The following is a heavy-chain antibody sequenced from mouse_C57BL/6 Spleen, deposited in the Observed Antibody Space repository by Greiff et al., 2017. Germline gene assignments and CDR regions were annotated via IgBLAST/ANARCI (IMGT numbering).Heavy chain of an antibody. CDR1: GFTFSDYG. D-gene: IGHD1-1*01. CDR3: ARTLPYYYGSSPYAMDY. Sequence: EVNVVESGGGLVKPGGSLKLSCAASGFTFSDYGMHWVRQAPEKGLEWVAYISSGSSTIYYADTVKGRFTISRDNAKNTLFLQMTSLRSEDTAMYYCARTLPYYYGSSPYAMDYWGQGTSVTVSS. J-gene: IGHJ4*01. CDR2: ISSGSSTI. V-gene: IGHV5-17*01.